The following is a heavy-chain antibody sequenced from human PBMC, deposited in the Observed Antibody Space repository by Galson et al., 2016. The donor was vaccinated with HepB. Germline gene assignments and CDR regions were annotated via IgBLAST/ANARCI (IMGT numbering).Heavy chain of an antibody. V-gene: IGHV3-23*01. CDR1: GFTFSNSA. CDR3: SKKETPGAAGRSGHIDF. Sequence: SLRLSCAASGFTFSNSAMTWVRQAPGKGLEWVSSISGGGATTYYADSVKGRFTISRDNSRNALFVQMTSLRAEDTAVYYCSKKETPGAAGRSGHIDFRGQGTLVTVSS. D-gene: IGHD2-15*01. CDR2: ISGGGATT. J-gene: IGHJ4*02.